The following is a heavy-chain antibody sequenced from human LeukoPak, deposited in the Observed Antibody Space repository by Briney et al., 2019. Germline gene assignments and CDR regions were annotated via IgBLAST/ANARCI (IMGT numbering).Heavy chain of an antibody. J-gene: IGHJ3*02. D-gene: IGHD5-18*01. CDR3: ANGGYSYGSDAFDI. V-gene: IGHV3-11*01. CDR1: GFTFSDYY. Sequence: PGGSLRLSCAASGFTFSDYYMSWIRQAPGKGLEWVSYISSSGSTIYYADSVKGRFTISRDNSKNTLYLQMNSLRAEDTAVYYCANGGYSYGSDAFDIWGQGTMVTVSS. CDR2: ISSSGSTI.